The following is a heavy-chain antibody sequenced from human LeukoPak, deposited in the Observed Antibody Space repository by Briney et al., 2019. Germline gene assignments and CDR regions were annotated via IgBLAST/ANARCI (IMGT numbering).Heavy chain of an antibody. V-gene: IGHV3-21*01. CDR2: ISSSSSYI. D-gene: IGHD2-2*01. CDR1: GXTFSSYS. J-gene: IGHJ4*02. CDR3: ARDPGCSSTSCFSSFDY. Sequence: GGSLRLSCAASGXTFSSYSLNWVRQAPGKGLEWVSSISSSSSYIYYADSVKGRFTISRDNAKNSLYLQMNSLRAEDTAVYYCARDPGCSSTSCFSSFDYWGQGTLVTVSS.